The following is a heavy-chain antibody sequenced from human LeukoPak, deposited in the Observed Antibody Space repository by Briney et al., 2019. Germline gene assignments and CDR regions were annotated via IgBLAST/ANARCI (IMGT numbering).Heavy chain of an antibody. CDR3: ARSRTSDYDSSGYYSNFDY. CDR2: IIPIFGTA. V-gene: IGHV1-69*05. CDR1: GSTFSSYA. J-gene: IGHJ4*02. D-gene: IGHD3-22*01. Sequence: VASVKVSCKASGSTFSSYAISWVRQAPGQGLEWMGGIIPIFGTANYAQKFQGRVTITTDESTSTAYMELSSLRSEDTAVYYCARSRTSDYDSSGYYSNFDYWGQGTLVTVSS.